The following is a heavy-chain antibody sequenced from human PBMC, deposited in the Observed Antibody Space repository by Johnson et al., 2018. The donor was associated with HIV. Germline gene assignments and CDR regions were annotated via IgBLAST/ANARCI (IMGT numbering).Heavy chain of an antibody. CDR2: ISHDGSNK. D-gene: IGHD6-13*01. Sequence: QVQLVESGGGVVQPGGSLRLSCAAPGLTFSSYGMHWVRQAPGKGLEWVAVISHDGSNKYYVDSVKGRFTISRDNSKNTLYLQMNSLRAEDTAVYYCASPLEAAAGPMDAFDIWGQGTMVTVYS. V-gene: IGHV3-30*03. CDR1: GLTFSSYG. J-gene: IGHJ3*02. CDR3: ASPLEAAAGPMDAFDI.